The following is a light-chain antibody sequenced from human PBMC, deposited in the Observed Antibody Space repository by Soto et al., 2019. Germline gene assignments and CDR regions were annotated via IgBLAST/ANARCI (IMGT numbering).Light chain of an antibody. CDR3: LQDYDYPWT. CDR2: GIS. CDR1: QGVGSD. Sequence: AIQMTQSPSSLSASLGERVTITCRASQGVGSDFGWYQQKPGKAPKVLIYGISSVHSGVPLRFSGSGSGTDFTLTITSLQPEDIATYYCLQDYDYPWTVGQGTNVDIK. J-gene: IGKJ1*01. V-gene: IGKV1-6*01.